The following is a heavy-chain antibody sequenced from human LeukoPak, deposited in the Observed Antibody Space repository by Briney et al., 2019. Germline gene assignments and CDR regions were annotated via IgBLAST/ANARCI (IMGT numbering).Heavy chain of an antibody. J-gene: IGHJ4*02. V-gene: IGHV4-4*07. CDR2: IHTSGST. CDR3: ARDRYYYDSSGYCRFDY. Sequence: SETLSLTCTVFGVSISSYYWSWIRQPAGKGLEWIGRIHTSGSTNYNPSLKSRVTMSVDTSKNEFSLKLSSVTAADTAVYYCARDRYYYDSSGYCRFDYWGQGTLVTVSS. D-gene: IGHD3-22*01. CDR1: GVSISSYY.